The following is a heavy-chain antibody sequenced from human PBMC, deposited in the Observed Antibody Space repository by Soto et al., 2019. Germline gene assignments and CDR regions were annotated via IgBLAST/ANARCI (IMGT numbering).Heavy chain of an antibody. CDR1: GGTFSSYA. D-gene: IGHD2-15*01. CDR2: IIPIFGTA. Sequence: GASVKVSCKASGGTFSSYAISWVRQAPGQGLEWMGGIIPIFGTANYAQKFQGRVTITADESTSTAYMELSSLRSEDTAVYYCARDFIRSRPQYCSGGSCYEGFDPWGQGTLVTVSS. V-gene: IGHV1-69*13. J-gene: IGHJ5*02. CDR3: ARDFIRSRPQYCSGGSCYEGFDP.